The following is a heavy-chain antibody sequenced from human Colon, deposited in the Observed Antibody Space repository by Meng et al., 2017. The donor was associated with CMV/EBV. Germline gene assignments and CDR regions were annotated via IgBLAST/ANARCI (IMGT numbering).Heavy chain of an antibody. CDR3: VKGGSYCGDDCRQPD. Sequence: ESPKISRAASEFTVSSNYMSWVRQAPGKGLEWVSLIYNTGYTFTADSVKGRFTISRDNSKNTLYLQMNSLRAADTAIYYCVKGGSYCGDDCRQPDWGQGALVTVSS. D-gene: IGHD2-21*01. CDR2: IYNTGYT. CDR1: EFTVSSNY. J-gene: IGHJ4*02. V-gene: IGHV3-53*01.